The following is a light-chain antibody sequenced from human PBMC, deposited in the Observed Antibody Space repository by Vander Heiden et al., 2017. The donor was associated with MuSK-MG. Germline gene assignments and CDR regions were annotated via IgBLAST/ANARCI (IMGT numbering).Light chain of an antibody. J-gene: IGLJ1*01. CDR2: EVS. CDR3: SSYTGSSTLV. V-gene: IGLV2-14*01. Sequence: QSALTQPASVSGSPGQSITISCTGTSSDVGYYNYVSWYQHHPGNPLKLIIYEVSNRPSGISSRFSGSKSGNTASLTISGLQAEDEADYYCSSYTGSSTLVFGTGTKVTVL. CDR1: SSDVGYYNY.